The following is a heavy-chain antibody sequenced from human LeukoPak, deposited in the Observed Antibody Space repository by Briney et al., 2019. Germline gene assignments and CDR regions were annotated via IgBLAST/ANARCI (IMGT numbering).Heavy chain of an antibody. Sequence: GASGKLSCKASGYTFTTYRISRGRQAPGQGLEWMGWINAYNDDAHYAQKLQGRVTMTTDTSTNTAYMELRSLRSDATAVYYCARVGGGNYYSFDYWGQGTLVTVSS. D-gene: IGHD1-26*01. CDR1: GYTFTTYR. CDR2: INAYNDDA. J-gene: IGHJ4*02. V-gene: IGHV1-18*01. CDR3: ARVGGGNYYSFDY.